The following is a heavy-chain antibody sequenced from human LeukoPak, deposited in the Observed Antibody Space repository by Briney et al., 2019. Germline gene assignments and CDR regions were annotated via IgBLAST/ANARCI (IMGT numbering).Heavy chain of an antibody. CDR3: ARDRFLGGYYRTGYYFDY. Sequence: SVKVSCKAYGGTFSSYAISWVRQAPGQGLEWMGGIIPIFGTANYAQKFQGRVTITADEFTSTAYMELSSLRSEDTAVYYCARDRFLGGYYRTGYYFDYWGQGTLVTVSS. J-gene: IGHJ4*02. CDR2: IIPIFGTA. D-gene: IGHD3-22*01. CDR1: GGTFSSYA. V-gene: IGHV1-69*13.